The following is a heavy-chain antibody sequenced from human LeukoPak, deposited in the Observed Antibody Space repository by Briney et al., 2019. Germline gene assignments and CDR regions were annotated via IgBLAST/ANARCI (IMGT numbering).Heavy chain of an antibody. V-gene: IGHV1-2*02. CDR2: INPNSGGT. CDR1: GYTFTGYY. Sequence: ASVKVSCKASGYTFTGYYMHWVRQAPGQGLEWMGWINPNSGGTNYAQKFQGRVTMTRDTSISTAYMELSRLRSDDTAVYYCARVGEYSGYSSSWPQSRYMDVWGKGTTVTVSS. CDR3: ARVGEYSGYSSSWPQSRYMDV. D-gene: IGHD6-13*01. J-gene: IGHJ6*03.